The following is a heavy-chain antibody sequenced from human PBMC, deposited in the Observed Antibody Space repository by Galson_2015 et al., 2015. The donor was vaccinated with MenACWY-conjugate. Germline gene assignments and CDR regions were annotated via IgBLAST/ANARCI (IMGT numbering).Heavy chain of an antibody. CDR1: GFTFSSYS. CDR3: AREARIYACDI. D-gene: IGHD2-15*01. Sequence: SLRLSCAASGFTFSSYSMNWVRQAPGKGLEWVSCIGGSGNYISYADSVKGRFTISRDNSKSKVYLQMNAVRAEDTAVYYCAREARIYACDIWGQGTMVTVSS. CDR2: IGGSGNYI. J-gene: IGHJ3*02. V-gene: IGHV3-21*01.